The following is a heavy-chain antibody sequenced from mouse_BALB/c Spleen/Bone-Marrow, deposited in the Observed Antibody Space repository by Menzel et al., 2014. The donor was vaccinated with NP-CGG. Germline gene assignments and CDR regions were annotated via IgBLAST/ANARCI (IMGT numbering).Heavy chain of an antibody. J-gene: IGHJ4*01. D-gene: IGHD4-1*01. CDR2: IHYSGGT. CDR1: GYSITSGYS. CDR3: ARWNWYDAMDH. V-gene: IGHV3-1*02. Sequence: VQLKQSGPALVKPSQSLSLTCTVTGYSITSGYSWHWIRQFPGNTLEWMGYIHYSGGTNYNPSLKSRISITRDTSKNQFFLQLNSVTTEDTATYYCARWNWYDAMDHRGQGTSVSGCS.